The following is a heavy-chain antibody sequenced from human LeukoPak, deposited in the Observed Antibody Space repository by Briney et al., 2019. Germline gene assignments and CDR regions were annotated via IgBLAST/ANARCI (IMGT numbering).Heavy chain of an antibody. Sequence: SETLSLTCTVSGGSISSYYWSWIRQPPGKGLEWIGYIYTSGSTNYNPSLKSRVTISVDTSKNQFSLKLSSVTAADTAVYYCARRGPAYCGGDCYQYYFDYWGQETLVTVSS. CDR2: IYTSGST. V-gene: IGHV4-4*09. D-gene: IGHD2-21*02. CDR1: GGSISSYY. J-gene: IGHJ4*02. CDR3: ARRGPAYCGGDCYQYYFDY.